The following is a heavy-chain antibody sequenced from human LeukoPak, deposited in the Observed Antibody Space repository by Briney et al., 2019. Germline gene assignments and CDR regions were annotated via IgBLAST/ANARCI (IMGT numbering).Heavy chain of an antibody. J-gene: IGHJ4*02. CDR2: IIPIFGTA. D-gene: IGHD4-17*01. CDR3: ARRGYDYGDYYFDY. V-gene: IGHV1-69*13. Sequence: SVKVSCKASGGTFSSYAISWMRQAPGQGLEWMGGIIPIFGTANYAQKFQGRVTITADESTSTAYMELSSLRSEDTAVYYCARRGYDYGDYYFDYWGQGTLVTVSS. CDR1: GGTFSSYA.